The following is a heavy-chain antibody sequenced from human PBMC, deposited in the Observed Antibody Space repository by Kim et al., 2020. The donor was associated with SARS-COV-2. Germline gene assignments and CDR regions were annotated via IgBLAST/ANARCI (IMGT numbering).Heavy chain of an antibody. Sequence: SETLSLTCTVSGGSISSSSYYWGWIRQPPGKGLEWIGSIYYSGSTYYNPSLKSRVTISVDTSKNQFSLKLSSVTAADTAVYYCASSSSWYGDWFDPWGQGTLVTVSS. J-gene: IGHJ5*02. CDR1: GGSISSSSYY. CDR2: IYYSGST. V-gene: IGHV4-39*01. D-gene: IGHD6-13*01. CDR3: ASSSSWYGDWFDP.